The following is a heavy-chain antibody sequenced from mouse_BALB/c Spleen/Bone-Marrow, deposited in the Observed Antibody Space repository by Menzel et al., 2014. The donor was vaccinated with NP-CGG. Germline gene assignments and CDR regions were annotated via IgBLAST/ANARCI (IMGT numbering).Heavy chain of an antibody. CDR2: ISSGGSYT. CDR3: TREDTNWDFDY. D-gene: IGHD4-1*01. CDR1: GFTFSSYT. J-gene: IGHJ2*01. Sequence: EVKLVESGGGLVKPGGSLKLSCAASGFTFSSYTMSWVRQAPEKRLEWVATISSGGSYTYYPDSVKGRFTISRDNAKNTLYLRMGSLKSEDTAMYYCTREDTNWDFDYWGQGTTLTVSS. V-gene: IGHV5-6-4*01.